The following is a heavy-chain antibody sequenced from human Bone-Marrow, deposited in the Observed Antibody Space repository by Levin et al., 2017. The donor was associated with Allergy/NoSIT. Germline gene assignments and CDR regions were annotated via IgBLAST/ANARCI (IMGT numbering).Heavy chain of an antibody. D-gene: IGHD6-13*01. J-gene: IGHJ6*02. V-gene: IGHV1-18*01. CDR1: GYTFTSYG. CDR2: ISAYNGNT. Sequence: ASVKVSCKASGYTFTSYGISWVRQAPGQGLEWMGWISAYNGNTNYAQKLQGRVTMTTDTSTSTAYMELRSLRSDDTAVYYCARAADSSSWTNYYDYGMDVWGQGTTVTVSS. CDR3: ARAADSSSWTNYYDYGMDV.